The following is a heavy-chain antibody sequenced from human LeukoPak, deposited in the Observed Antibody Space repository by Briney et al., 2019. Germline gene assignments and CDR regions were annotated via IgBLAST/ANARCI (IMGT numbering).Heavy chain of an antibody. Sequence: GESLKISCKGSGYSFTSYWINWVRQMPGKGLEWMGRIDPSDSYTNYSPSFQGHVTISADKSISTAYLQWSSLKASDTAMYYCARQRGRSAVIITWELDYWGQGTLVTVSS. CDR2: IDPSDSYT. D-gene: IGHD3-22*01. CDR3: ARQRGRSAVIITWELDY. J-gene: IGHJ4*02. CDR1: GYSFTSYW. V-gene: IGHV5-10-1*01.